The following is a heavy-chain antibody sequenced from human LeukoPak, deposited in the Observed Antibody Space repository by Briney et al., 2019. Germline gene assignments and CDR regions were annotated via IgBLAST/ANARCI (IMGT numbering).Heavy chain of an antibody. J-gene: IGHJ4*02. D-gene: IGHD6-19*01. V-gene: IGHV4-59*01. Sequence: PSETLSLTCTVSGGSISTFSWSWIRQFPGKGLEWIGSIYIKSTNYNPSLRSRVAISVDTSKNQFSLRLDSVTTADMAVYYCARDTTVASGMQYWGQGTLVTVSS. CDR2: IYIKST. CDR1: GGSISTFS. CDR3: ARDTTVASGMQY.